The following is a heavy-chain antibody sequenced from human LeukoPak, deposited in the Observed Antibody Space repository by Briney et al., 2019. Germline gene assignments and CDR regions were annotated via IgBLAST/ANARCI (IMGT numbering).Heavy chain of an antibody. J-gene: IGHJ3*02. CDR2: ISYDGSHK. CDR1: GFTLSSYA. Sequence: GRSLRLSSAASGFTLSSYAMHWVRHAPGKGLGRVAAISYDGSHKYYADSVKGRFTISRDNSKNTLYLQMTDLRAEDTAVYYCARDRRRGVRYFDHMDIWGQRTMVTVS. V-gene: IGHV3-30*04. D-gene: IGHD3-9*01. CDR3: ARDRRRGVRYFDHMDI.